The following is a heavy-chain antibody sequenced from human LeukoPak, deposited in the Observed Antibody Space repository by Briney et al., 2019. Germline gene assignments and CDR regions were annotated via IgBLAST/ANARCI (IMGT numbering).Heavy chain of an antibody. CDR3: ARGGSGSYYRTRFDY. Sequence: GGSLRLSCAASGFTFSSYSMNWVRQAPGKGLEWVSSISSSSSYIYYADSVKGRFTISRDNAKNSLYLQMNSLRAEDTAVYYCARGGSGSYYRTRFDYWGQGTLVTVSP. CDR2: ISSSSSYI. V-gene: IGHV3-21*01. CDR1: GFTFSSYS. J-gene: IGHJ4*02. D-gene: IGHD3-10*01.